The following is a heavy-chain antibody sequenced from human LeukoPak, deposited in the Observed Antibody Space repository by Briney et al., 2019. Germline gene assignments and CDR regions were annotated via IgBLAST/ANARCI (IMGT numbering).Heavy chain of an antibody. D-gene: IGHD6-19*01. CDR2: MNPNNGNT. V-gene: IGHV1-8*02. Sequence: GASVKVSCKASGGTFSDNAINWVRQATGQGLEWMGWMNPNNGNTGYAQKFQGRVTMTRNTSISTAYMELSSLRSEDTAVYYCASLSSGWNDGKIIDYWGQGTLVTVSS. J-gene: IGHJ4*02. CDR1: GGTFSDNA. CDR3: ASLSSGWNDGKIIDY.